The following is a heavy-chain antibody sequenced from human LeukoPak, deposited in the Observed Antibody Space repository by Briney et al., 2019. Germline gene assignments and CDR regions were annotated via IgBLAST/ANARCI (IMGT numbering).Heavy chain of an antibody. Sequence: GGSLRLSCAASGFTFSSYAMSWVRQAPGKGLEWVGRIKSKTDGGTTDYAAPVKGRFTISRDDSKNTLYLQMNSLKTEDTAVYYCTTWEATYYYDSSGYLFFDYWGQGTLVTVSS. CDR3: TTWEATYYYDSSGYLFFDY. CDR1: GFTFSSYA. V-gene: IGHV3-15*01. CDR2: IKSKTDGGTT. D-gene: IGHD3-22*01. J-gene: IGHJ4*02.